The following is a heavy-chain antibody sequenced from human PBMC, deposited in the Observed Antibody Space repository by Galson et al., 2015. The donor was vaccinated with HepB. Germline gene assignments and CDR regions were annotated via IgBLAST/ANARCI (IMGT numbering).Heavy chain of an antibody. CDR2: INPSGST. D-gene: IGHD4-23*01. Sequence: LSLTCAVYGGSFSRYYWSWIRQSPGTGLEWIGEINPSGSTDYNPSLKSRVTMSIDTSKNQFSLQFTSVTAADTAVYYCARGRRRGLTVVTPFDYWGQGTLVTVSS. CDR1: GGSFSRYY. CDR3: ARGRRRGLTVVTPFDY. V-gene: IGHV4-34*01. J-gene: IGHJ4*02.